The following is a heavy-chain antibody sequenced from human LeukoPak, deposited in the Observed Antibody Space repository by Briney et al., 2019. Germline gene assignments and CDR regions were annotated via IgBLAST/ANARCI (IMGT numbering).Heavy chain of an antibody. D-gene: IGHD6-13*01. Sequence: GGSLRLSCAASGFTFSSYGIHWARQAPGKGLEWVAVISNDGSDKYYGDYVKGRFTISRDNSKNTLYLQMNSLRAEDTAVYYCAKDGDIGAAGYYFDYWGQGTLVTVSS. CDR2: ISNDGSDK. CDR3: AKDGDIGAAGYYFDY. CDR1: GFTFSSYG. V-gene: IGHV3-30*18. J-gene: IGHJ4*02.